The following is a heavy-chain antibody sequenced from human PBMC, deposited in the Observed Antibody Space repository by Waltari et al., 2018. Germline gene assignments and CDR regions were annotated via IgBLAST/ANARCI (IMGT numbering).Heavy chain of an antibody. V-gene: IGHV1-2*06. CDR3: AGYYYDSSGYPD. D-gene: IGHD3-22*01. CDR2: SNPTSGGT. CDR1: GYTFTGYY. Sequence: QVQLVQSGAEVKKPGASVKVSCKASGYTFTGYYMNWMRQAPGQGLEWRGRSNPTSGGTNYARTFQGRSTMTRDTPISTAYMELSRLRSDDTAVYYCAGYYYDSSGYPDWGQGTLVTFSS. J-gene: IGHJ4*02.